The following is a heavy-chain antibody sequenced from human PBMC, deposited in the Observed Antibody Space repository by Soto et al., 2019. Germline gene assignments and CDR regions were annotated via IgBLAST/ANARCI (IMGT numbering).Heavy chain of an antibody. J-gene: IGHJ6*02. CDR3: ASVTLRFSCGIDL. Sequence: PGGSLRLSCAASELTFSNSEMHWVRQAPGKGLEWLSYISRSGSVIYYADSVKGRFTISRDNAKNLLYLQMNSLRAEDTAVYFCASVTLRFSCGIDLWGQGTTVTVSS. D-gene: IGHD3-3*01. CDR1: ELTFSNSE. V-gene: IGHV3-48*03. CDR2: ISRSGSVI.